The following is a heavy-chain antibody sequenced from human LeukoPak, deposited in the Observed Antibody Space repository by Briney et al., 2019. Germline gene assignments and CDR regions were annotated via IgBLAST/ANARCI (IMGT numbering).Heavy chain of an antibody. Sequence: ASVKVSCKASGYTFTSYDINWLRQAAGQGLEWMGWMNPNNGNTGYAQKFQGRVTMTRDTSINTAYMELSSLRSEDTAVYFCARARSVRTYNWFDPWGQGTLVTVSS. CDR3: ARARSVRTYNWFDP. CDR2: MNPNNGNT. D-gene: IGHD3-3*01. V-gene: IGHV1-8*01. J-gene: IGHJ5*02. CDR1: GYTFTSYD.